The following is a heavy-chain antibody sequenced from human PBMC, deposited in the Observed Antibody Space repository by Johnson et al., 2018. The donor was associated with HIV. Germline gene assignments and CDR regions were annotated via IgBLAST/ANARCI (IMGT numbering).Heavy chain of an antibody. Sequence: QVLLVESGGGMVQPGGSLRLSCAASGFTFSGHGIHWVRQAPGKGLEWVAFIRYDGSNKYHADSVKGRFTISRDNSRNTLYLQMGRLRVEDMAVYYCARDVASVYGSWDHAFDIWGQGTMVTVSS. CDR3: ARDVASVYGSWDHAFDI. CDR2: IRYDGSNK. CDR1: GFTFSGHG. J-gene: IGHJ3*02. D-gene: IGHD3-10*01. V-gene: IGHV3-30*02.